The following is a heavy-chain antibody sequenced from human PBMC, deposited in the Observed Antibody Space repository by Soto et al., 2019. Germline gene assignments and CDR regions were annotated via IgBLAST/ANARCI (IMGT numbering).Heavy chain of an antibody. D-gene: IGHD6-13*01. J-gene: IGHJ4*02. CDR3: ASGVEIAAAGLDY. CDR1: GGSISSSNW. Sequence: QVQLQESGPGLVKPSGTLSLTCAVSGGSISSSNWWSWVRQPPGKGLEWIGEIYHSGSTNYNPSLKRRVTISVDKSKSQFSLKLSSVTAADTAVYYCASGVEIAAAGLDYWGQGTLVTVSS. V-gene: IGHV4-4*02. CDR2: IYHSGST.